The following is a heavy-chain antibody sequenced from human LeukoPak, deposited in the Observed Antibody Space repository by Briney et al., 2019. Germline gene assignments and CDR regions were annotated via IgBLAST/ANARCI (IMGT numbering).Heavy chain of an antibody. CDR3: ARIVRAWELHYYYMDV. J-gene: IGHJ6*03. V-gene: IGHV2-5*02. CDR1: GFSLSTSGVG. D-gene: IGHD1-26*01. Sequence: SGPTLVNPTQTLTLTCTFSGFSLSTSGVGVGWIRQPPGKALEWLALIYWDDDKRYSPSLKSRLTITKDTSKNQVVLTMTNMDPVDTATYYCARIVRAWELHYYYMDVWGKGTTVTVSS. CDR2: IYWDDDK.